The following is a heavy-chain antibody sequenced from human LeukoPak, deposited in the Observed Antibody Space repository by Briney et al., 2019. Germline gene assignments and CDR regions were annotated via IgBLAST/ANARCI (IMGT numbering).Heavy chain of an antibody. V-gene: IGHV3-33*01. CDR3: ARARDYSDYSPFDY. CDR1: GFTFSSYG. Sequence: GGSLRLSCAASGFTFSSYGMHWVRQAPGKGLEWVAVIWYDGSNKYYADSVKGRFTISRDNSKNTLYLQMNSLRAEDTAVYYCARARDYSDYSPFDYWGQGTLVTVSS. J-gene: IGHJ4*02. D-gene: IGHD4-11*01. CDR2: IWYDGSNK.